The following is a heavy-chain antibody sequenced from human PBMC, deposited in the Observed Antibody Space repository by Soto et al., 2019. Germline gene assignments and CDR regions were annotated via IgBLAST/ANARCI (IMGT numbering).Heavy chain of an antibody. CDR1: GGSLSSGHYY. Sequence: QVQLQESGPGLVKPSQTLSLTCSLSGGSLSSGHYYWTWIRQPPGKGLAWIGYFYYSGSTYYNPSLKSRLTISKDGTKNQFSLNLTSVTAADTAVYYCARAGATTSAGYYYYGLDVWGQGTTVTVSS. V-gene: IGHV4-30-4*01. D-gene: IGHD6-19*01. CDR2: FYYSGST. J-gene: IGHJ6*02. CDR3: ARAGATTSAGYYYYGLDV.